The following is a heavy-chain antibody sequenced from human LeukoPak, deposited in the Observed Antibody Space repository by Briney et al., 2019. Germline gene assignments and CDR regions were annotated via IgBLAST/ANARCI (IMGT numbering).Heavy chain of an antibody. J-gene: IGHJ3*02. D-gene: IGHD2-2*02. Sequence: GASVKVSCKASGYTFTSYGISWVRQAPGQGLEWMGWISAYNGNTNYAQKLQGRVTMTTDTSTSTAYMELRSLGSDDTAVYYCARDLFGYCSSTSCYSHAFDIWGQGTMVTVSS. CDR3: ARDLFGYCSSTSCYSHAFDI. V-gene: IGHV1-18*01. CDR1: GYTFTSYG. CDR2: ISAYNGNT.